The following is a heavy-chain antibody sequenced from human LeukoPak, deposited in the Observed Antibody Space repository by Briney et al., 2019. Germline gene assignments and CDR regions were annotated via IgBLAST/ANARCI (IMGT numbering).Heavy chain of an antibody. J-gene: IGHJ4*02. Sequence: SETLSLTCTVSGRSISNAYYYWSWIRQPPGTGLEWIGHIYNGVSTYSKPPLNSRLTISVDTSKNQFSLKLSSVTAADTAVYYCARGDSSSKVDYWGQGTLVTVSS. CDR2: IYNGVST. CDR3: ARGDSSSKVDY. D-gene: IGHD6-6*01. CDR1: GRSISNAYYY. V-gene: IGHV4-30-4*01.